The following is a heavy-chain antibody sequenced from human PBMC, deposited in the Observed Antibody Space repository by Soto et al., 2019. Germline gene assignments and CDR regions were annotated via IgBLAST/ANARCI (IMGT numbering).Heavy chain of an antibody. CDR1: GGSISSGGYY. D-gene: IGHD3-22*01. Sequence: SETLSLTCTVSGGSISSGGYYWSWIRQHPGKGLEWIGYIYYSGSTYYNPSLKSRVTISVDTSKNQFSLKLSSVTAADTAVYYCARVYYYDSSGPPGVFDYWGQGTLVTVSS. CDR2: IYYSGST. J-gene: IGHJ4*02. V-gene: IGHV4-31*03. CDR3: ARVYYYDSSGPPGVFDY.